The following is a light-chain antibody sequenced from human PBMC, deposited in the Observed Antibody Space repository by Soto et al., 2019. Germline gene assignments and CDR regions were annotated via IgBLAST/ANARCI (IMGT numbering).Light chain of an antibody. CDR3: QSYDSSLSGSV. Sequence: QLVLTQPPSVSGAPGQRVTISCTGSRSNIGAGNEVHWYQQLPGTAPKLLIYGNNNRPSGVPDRFSGSKSGTSASLAITGLQAEDEADYYCQSYDSSLSGSVFGGRTKLTVL. V-gene: IGLV1-40*01. CDR2: GNN. J-gene: IGLJ2*01. CDR1: RSNIGAGNE.